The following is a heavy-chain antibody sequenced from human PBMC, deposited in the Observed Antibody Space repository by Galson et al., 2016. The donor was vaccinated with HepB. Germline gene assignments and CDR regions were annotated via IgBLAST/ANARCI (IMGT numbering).Heavy chain of an antibody. Sequence: SLRLSCAASGFTFRNYGMTWVRQAPGKGLEVVSSISRSGDSTDYADSVKGRFTISRDNSKNTLSLQMNSLTADDTAIYYCVQGRTAPAVWGKGTTVTVSS. J-gene: IGHJ6*04. D-gene: IGHD1-1*01. CDR3: VQGRTAPAV. V-gene: IGHV3-23*01. CDR2: ISRSGDST. CDR1: GFTFRNYG.